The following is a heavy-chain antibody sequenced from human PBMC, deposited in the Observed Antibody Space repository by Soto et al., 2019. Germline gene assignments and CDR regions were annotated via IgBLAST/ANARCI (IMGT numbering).Heavy chain of an antibody. V-gene: IGHV3-48*03. D-gene: IGHD2-15*01. J-gene: IGHJ5*02. CDR2: ISSSGSTI. CDR1: GLTFSRYE. CDR3: ASLLVVAATPVEDWFDP. Sequence: GGSLRLSCAASGLTFSRYEMNWVRQAPGKGLEWVSYISSSGSTIYYADSVKGRFTISRDNAKNSLYLQMNSLRAEDTAVYYCASLLVVAATPVEDWFDPWGQGTLVTAPQ.